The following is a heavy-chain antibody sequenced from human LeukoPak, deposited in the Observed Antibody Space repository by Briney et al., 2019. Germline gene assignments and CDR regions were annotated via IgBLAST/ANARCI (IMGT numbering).Heavy chain of an antibody. Sequence: GGSLRLSCAASGFTFGSYWMHWVRQAPGKGLVWVSRINSDGSSTSYADSVKGRFTISRDNAKNTLYLQMNSLRAEDTAVYYCARDSHGDYVDFDYWGQGTLVTVSS. CDR1: GFTFGSYW. CDR3: ARDSHGDYVDFDY. CDR2: INSDGSST. D-gene: IGHD4-17*01. J-gene: IGHJ4*02. V-gene: IGHV3-74*01.